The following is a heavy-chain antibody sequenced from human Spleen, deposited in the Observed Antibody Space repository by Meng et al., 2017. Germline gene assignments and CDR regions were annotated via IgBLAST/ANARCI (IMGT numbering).Heavy chain of an antibody. CDR1: GFSLTTNGVG. D-gene: IGHD4-11*01. CDR3: AHRPDSQYFFDY. J-gene: IGHJ4*02. CDR2: NYWDDDK. V-gene: IGHV2-5*02. Sequence: QITLKESGPSLIKPTQTLTLTCTFSGFSLTTNGVGVGWIRQPPGKALEWLALNYWDDDKRYSPSLKSRLTITKDTSKNQVVLTMTNMDPVDTATYYCAHRPDSQYFFDYWGQGTLVTVSS.